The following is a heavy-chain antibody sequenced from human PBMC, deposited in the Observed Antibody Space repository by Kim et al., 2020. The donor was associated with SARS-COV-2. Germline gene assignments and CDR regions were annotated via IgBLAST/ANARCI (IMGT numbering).Heavy chain of an antibody. Sequence: GGSLRLSCAASGFTFSDYYMSWIRQAPGKGLEWVSYISSSSSYTNYADSVKGRFTISRDNAKNSLYLQMNSLRAEDTAVYYCARNAFASYPRAYCYYGMDVWGQGTTVTVSS. D-gene: IGHD1-26*01. CDR1: GFTFSDYY. V-gene: IGHV3-11*06. J-gene: IGHJ6*02. CDR3: ARNAFASYPRAYCYYGMDV. CDR2: ISSSSSYT.